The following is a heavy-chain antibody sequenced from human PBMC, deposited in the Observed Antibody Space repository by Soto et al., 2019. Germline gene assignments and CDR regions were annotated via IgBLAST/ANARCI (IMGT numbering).Heavy chain of an antibody. V-gene: IGHV1-3*04. CDR2: INTDNGNT. Sequence: QVQLVQSGAEVKQPGASVKVSCKSSGYTFTHYAMHWVRQAPGQGIEWMGWINTDNGNTAFSPKFQGRVPITMDTSASTAYVDLSSLISEDTAVYYCARQGDSRILMDTFDIWGQGTWVTVAS. J-gene: IGHJ3*02. CDR1: GYTFTHYA. CDR3: ARQGDSRILMDTFDI. D-gene: IGHD2-8*01.